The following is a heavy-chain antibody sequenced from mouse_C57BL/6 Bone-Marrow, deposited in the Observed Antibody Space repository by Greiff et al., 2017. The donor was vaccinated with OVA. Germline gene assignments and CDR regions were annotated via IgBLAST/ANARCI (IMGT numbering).Heavy chain of an antibody. J-gene: IGHJ2*01. V-gene: IGHV5-16*01. CDR2: INYDGSST. CDR1: GFTFSDYY. CDR3: ARGYDGSPDFDY. D-gene: IGHD2-3*01. Sequence: EVMLVESEGGLVQPGSSMKLSCTASGFTFSDYYMAWVRQVPEKGLEWVANINYDGSSTYYLDSLKSRFIISRDNAKNILYLQMSSLKSEDTATYYCARGYDGSPDFDYWGQGTTLTVSS.